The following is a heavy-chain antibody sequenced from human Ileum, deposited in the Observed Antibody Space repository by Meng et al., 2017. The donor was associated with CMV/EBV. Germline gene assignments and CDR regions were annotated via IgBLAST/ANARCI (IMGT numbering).Heavy chain of an antibody. V-gene: IGHV4-59*01. CDR1: GGSISSYY. Sequence: QVALQETDPGLVKTSETLSLTCSVSGGSISSYYWSWIRQAPGKGLEWIGYVYSTGSTNYSPSLRSRVTISVDTSRNQFSLRLSSVTAADTAVYYCARTGRFGSYYFDYWGQGTLVTVSS. CDR3: ARTGRFGSYYFDY. D-gene: IGHD3-10*01. J-gene: IGHJ4*02. CDR2: VYSTGST.